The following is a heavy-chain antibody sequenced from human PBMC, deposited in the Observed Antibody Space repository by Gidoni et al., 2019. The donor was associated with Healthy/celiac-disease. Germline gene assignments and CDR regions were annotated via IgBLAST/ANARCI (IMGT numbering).Heavy chain of an antibody. J-gene: IGHJ4*02. CDR2: IKQDGSEK. D-gene: IGHD3-22*01. V-gene: IGHV3-7*03. CDR1: RFTFSSHW. CDR3: ARDHYYDSSGYIWGITDRHDY. Sequence: EVQLVDSGGGLVQPGGSLRLSCAASRFTFSSHWMTWVRQATGTGLEWVANIKQDGSEKYYVDSVKGRFTISRDKAKNSLYLQMNSLRAEDTAVYYCARDHYYDSSGYIWGITDRHDYWGQGTLVTVSS.